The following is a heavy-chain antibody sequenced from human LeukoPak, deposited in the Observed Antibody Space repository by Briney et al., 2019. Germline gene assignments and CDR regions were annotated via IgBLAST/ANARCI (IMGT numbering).Heavy chain of an antibody. Sequence: HSQTLSLTCAISGDSVSSNGASWNWIRQSPSRGLEWLGRTYYRSQQWHSDYAPSVKGRITLNPDTSKNQFSLKLSSVTAADTAVYYCARAVIGFYSGGSYRGGDYYPEYFQHWGQGALVTVSS. J-gene: IGHJ1*01. D-gene: IGHD2-21*02. CDR1: GDSVSSNGAS. V-gene: IGHV6-1*01. CDR3: ARAVIGFYSGGSYRGGDYYPEYFQH. CDR2: TYYRSQQWHS.